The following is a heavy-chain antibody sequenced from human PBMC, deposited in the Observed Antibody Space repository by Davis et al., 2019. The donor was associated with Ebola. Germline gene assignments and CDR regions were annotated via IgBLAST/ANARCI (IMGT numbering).Heavy chain of an antibody. CDR2: IYHSGST. D-gene: IGHD2-21*02. CDR1: GYSISSGYY. J-gene: IGHJ4*02. Sequence: MPSETLSLTCTVSGYSISSGYYWGWIRQPPGKRLEWIGRIYHSGSTYYNPSLKSRVTISVDTSKNQFSLKLSSVTAADTAVYYCARDIAYCGGDCYPGNYFDYWGQGTLVTVSS. V-gene: IGHV4-38-2*02. CDR3: ARDIAYCGGDCYPGNYFDY.